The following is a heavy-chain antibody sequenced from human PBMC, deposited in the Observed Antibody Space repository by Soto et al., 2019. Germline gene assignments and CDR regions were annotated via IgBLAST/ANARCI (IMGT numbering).Heavy chain of an antibody. D-gene: IGHD2-2*02. CDR3: AYTMARRIFAS. J-gene: IGHJ4*02. Sequence: QITLKEAGPTLVKPTQTLTLTCSFSGFSRITSGVGVGWIRQPPGKALEWLALIYWEDYTGYSTSLRNRLTIPHATSRNRIVLTLTNMDPADTATYFCAYTMARRIFASWGQGTLVTVSS. CDR1: GFSRITSGVG. CDR2: IYWEDYT. V-gene: IGHV2-5*02.